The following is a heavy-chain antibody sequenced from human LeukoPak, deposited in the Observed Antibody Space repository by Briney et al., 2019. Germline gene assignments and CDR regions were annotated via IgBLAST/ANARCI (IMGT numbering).Heavy chain of an antibody. CDR3: AKDQDIVVVPAAMPYFDY. J-gene: IGHJ4*02. CDR1: GFTFSSYA. V-gene: IGHV3-23*01. CDR2: ISGSGGST. Sequence: TGGSLRLSCAASGFTFSSYAMHWVRQAPGKGLEWVSAISGSGGSTYYADSVKGRFTISRDNSKNTLYLQMNSLRAEDTAVYYYAKDQDIVVVPAAMPYFDYWGQGTLVTVSS. D-gene: IGHD2-2*01.